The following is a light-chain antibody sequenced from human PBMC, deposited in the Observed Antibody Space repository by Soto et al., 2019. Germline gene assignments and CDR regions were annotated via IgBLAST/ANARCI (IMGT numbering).Light chain of an antibody. Sequence: QTVVTQEQSFSVSPGGTVTLTCGLTSGSVSTTYYPSWYQQTPGQAPRTLIYSTNIRSSGVPDRFSGSILGNKAALTITGAQAEDESDYHCMLYMGGGLVVFGGGTKLNVL. V-gene: IGLV8-61*01. CDR1: SGSVSTTYY. CDR3: MLYMGGGLVV. J-gene: IGLJ2*01. CDR2: STN.